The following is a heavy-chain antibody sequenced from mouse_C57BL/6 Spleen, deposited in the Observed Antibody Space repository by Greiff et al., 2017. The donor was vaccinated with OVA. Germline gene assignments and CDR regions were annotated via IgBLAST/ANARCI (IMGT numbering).Heavy chain of an antibody. D-gene: IGHD1-1*01. CDR2: INPNNGGT. Sequence: EVQLQQSGPELVKPGASVKISCKASGYTFTDYYMNWVKQSHGKSLEWIGDINPNNGGTSYNQKFKGKATLTVDKSSSTAYMELRSLTSEDSAVYYCARGYYGRPFFAYWGQGTLVTVSA. J-gene: IGHJ3*01. CDR1: GYTFTDYY. V-gene: IGHV1-26*01. CDR3: ARGYYGRPFFAY.